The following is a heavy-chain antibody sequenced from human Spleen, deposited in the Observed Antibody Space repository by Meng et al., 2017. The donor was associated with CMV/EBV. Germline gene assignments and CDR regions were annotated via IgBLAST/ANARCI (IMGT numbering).Heavy chain of an antibody. J-gene: IGHJ4*02. Sequence: GGSLRLSCAASGFTFSSYRMNWVRQAPGKGLEWVSSISSGSSYIYYADSMKGRFTISRDNAKNSLYLQMNGLRAEDTAVYYCARVPMAADGTTFDYWGQGNMVTVSS. CDR2: ISSGSSYI. V-gene: IGHV3-21*01. D-gene: IGHD6-13*01. CDR1: GFTFSSYR. CDR3: ARVPMAADGTTFDY.